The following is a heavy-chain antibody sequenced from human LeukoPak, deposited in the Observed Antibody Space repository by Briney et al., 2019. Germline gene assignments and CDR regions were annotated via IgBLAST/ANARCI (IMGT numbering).Heavy chain of an antibody. V-gene: IGHV3-23*01. J-gene: IGHJ4*02. CDR1: GFTFSSYA. CDR2: ISGSGGST. Sequence: GGSLRLFCAASGFTFSSYALSWVRQAPGKGLEWVSTISGSGGSTYSADSVKGRFTISRDNSKNTLYLQMNSLRAEDTAIYYCAKDACTDAVCYFDYWGQGTLVTVSS. D-gene: IGHD2-8*01. CDR3: AKDACTDAVCYFDY.